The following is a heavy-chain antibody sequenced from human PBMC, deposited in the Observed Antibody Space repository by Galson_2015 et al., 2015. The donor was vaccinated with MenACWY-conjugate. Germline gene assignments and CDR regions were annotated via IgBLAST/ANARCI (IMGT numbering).Heavy chain of an antibody. CDR2: FIPIIDSS. J-gene: IGHJ4*02. CDR3: ARDLSLGH. V-gene: IGHV1-69*08. Sequence: SVMVSCKASGGTFGSFTITWVRQVPGRGLEWMGRFIPIIDSSNYGPKFQGRVTITADKSTNTAYLELFSLRSEDTAVYYCARDLSLGHWGQGTLVTVSS. CDR1: GGTFGSFT.